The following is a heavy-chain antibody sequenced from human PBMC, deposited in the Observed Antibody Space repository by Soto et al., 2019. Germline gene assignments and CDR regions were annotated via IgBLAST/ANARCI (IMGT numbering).Heavy chain of an antibody. Sequence: PGGSLRLSCAASGFTFNNAWMSWVRQAPGKGLEWAGRFKSKTDGGTTEYAAPMKGRFTISRDDSKNTVYLQMDSLTTEDTAVYYCTTDLSTVPGYFDYWGQGTLVTVSS. V-gene: IGHV3-15*01. CDR2: FKSKTDGGTT. D-gene: IGHD4-17*01. J-gene: IGHJ4*02. CDR1: GFTFNNAW. CDR3: TTDLSTVPGYFDY.